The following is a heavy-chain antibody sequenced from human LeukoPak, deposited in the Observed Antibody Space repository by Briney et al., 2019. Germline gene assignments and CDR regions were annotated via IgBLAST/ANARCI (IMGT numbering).Heavy chain of an antibody. D-gene: IGHD4-23*01. CDR3: VRGTGPLYGGRPDY. CDR2: MSYSGTT. J-gene: IGHJ4*02. Sequence: SETLSLTCTVSGGSISIYSWSWIRQPPGKGLEWIGYMSYSGTTNYNPSLKSRVTISVETSKNQLSLDLSYVTAADTAVYYCVRGTGPLYGGRPDYWGQGTLVTVSS. V-gene: IGHV4-59*08. CDR1: GGSISIYS.